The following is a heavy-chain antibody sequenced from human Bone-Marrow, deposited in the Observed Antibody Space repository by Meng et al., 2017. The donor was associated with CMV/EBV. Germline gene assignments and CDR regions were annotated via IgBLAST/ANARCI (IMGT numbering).Heavy chain of an antibody. Sequence: GESLKISCAASGFTFSSYSMSWVRQAPGKGLEWVSVMYSGGYTYYADSVKGRFTISRDSSRNTLSLQMNSLRTEDTAVYYCVRSVGGVARHWGQGTLVTVSS. CDR3: VRSVGGVARH. D-gene: IGHD3-16*01. V-gene: IGHV3-66*02. CDR2: MYSGGYT. CDR1: GFTFSSYS. J-gene: IGHJ4*02.